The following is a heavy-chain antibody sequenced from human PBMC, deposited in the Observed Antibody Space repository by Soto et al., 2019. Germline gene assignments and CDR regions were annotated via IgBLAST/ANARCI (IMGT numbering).Heavy chain of an antibody. D-gene: IGHD3-22*01. V-gene: IGHV3-48*01. CDR1: AFTFKTYG. J-gene: IGHJ3*02. CDR3: ARDQWYYNDIRGSPLNAFDI. CDR2: MGFGSSTK. Sequence: RGSRRLACAASAFTFKTYGMNWVCQTPGKWLKGVSYMGFGSSTKYYGGPVEGRFTISRDNAKNSWDLQMNSLRAEDTDVYYCARDQWYYNDIRGSPLNAFDIWGQGTMVSVSS.